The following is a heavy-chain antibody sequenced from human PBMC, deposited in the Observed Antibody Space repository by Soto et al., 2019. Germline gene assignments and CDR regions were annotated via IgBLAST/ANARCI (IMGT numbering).Heavy chain of an antibody. Sequence: SETLSLTCTVSGGSISSSSYYWGWIRQPPGKGLEWIGSIYYSGSTYYNPSLKSRVTISVDTSKNQFSLKLSSVTAADTAVYYCARHSGKQWLEVGGIDYWGQGTLVTVS. D-gene: IGHD6-19*01. CDR3: ARHSGKQWLEVGGIDY. V-gene: IGHV4-39*01. CDR2: IYYSGST. J-gene: IGHJ4*02. CDR1: GGSISSSSYY.